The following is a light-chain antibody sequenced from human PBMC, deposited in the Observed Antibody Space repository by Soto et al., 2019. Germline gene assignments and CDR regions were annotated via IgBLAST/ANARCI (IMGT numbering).Light chain of an antibody. CDR1: QSVSSY. CDR3: QQYNNWPPWT. CDR2: DAS. Sequence: EIELTHSPATLSLSPWEIATLSCRTSQSVSSYLAWYQHKPGQAPRLLIYDASNTATGIPARFSGSGSGTEFTLTISRLQSEDFAVYYCQQYNNWPPWTLGQGTKVDIK. J-gene: IGKJ1*01. V-gene: IGKV3-11*01.